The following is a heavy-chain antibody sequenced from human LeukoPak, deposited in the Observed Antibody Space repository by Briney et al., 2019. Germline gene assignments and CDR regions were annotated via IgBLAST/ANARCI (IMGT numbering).Heavy chain of an antibody. CDR2: ISGSSGST. V-gene: IGHV3-23*01. CDR3: AKVDYGDYDGYFDY. CDR1: GFTFSSYA. J-gene: IGHJ4*02. Sequence: GGSLRLSCAASGFTFSSYAMSWVRQAPGKGLEWVSAISGSSGSTYYADSVKGRFTISRDNSKNTLYLQMNSLRAEDTAVYYCAKVDYGDYDGYFDYWGQGTLVTVSS. D-gene: IGHD4-17*01.